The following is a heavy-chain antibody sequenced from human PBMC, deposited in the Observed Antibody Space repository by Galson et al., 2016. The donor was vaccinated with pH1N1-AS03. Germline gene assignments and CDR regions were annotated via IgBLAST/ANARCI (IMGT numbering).Heavy chain of an antibody. V-gene: IGHV1-3*04. Sequence: SVKVSCKASGYTFTRNSVHWLCQAPGQRLEWLGWISTDYGKTAYSQKFQGRVTITKDTSASTAYMELISLQSEDTAVYYCARSDSFDIWGQGTMVTVSS. CDR2: ISTDYGKT. J-gene: IGHJ3*02. CDR1: GYTFTRNS. CDR3: ARSDSFDI. D-gene: IGHD1-14*01.